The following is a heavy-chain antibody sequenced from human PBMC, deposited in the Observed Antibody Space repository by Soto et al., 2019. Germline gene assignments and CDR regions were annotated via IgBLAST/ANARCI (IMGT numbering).Heavy chain of an antibody. V-gene: IGHV3-43*01. Sequence: EVQLVEPGGVVVQPGGSLRLSCAASGFTFDDYSMHWVRQAPGKGLEWVSLISWDGRSTYYADSVEGRFTISRDNSKNSLYLQMNSLTTEDTAFYYCGKDGAVSDYTYLDYWGQGALVTVSS. CDR1: GFTFDDYS. D-gene: IGHD4-17*01. CDR2: ISWDGRST. CDR3: GKDGAVSDYTYLDY. J-gene: IGHJ4*02.